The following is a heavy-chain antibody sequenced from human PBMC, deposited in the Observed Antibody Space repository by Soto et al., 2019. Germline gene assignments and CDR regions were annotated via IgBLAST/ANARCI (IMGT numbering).Heavy chain of an antibody. D-gene: IGHD2-15*01. CDR3: ARGQIERWLPLHWLDP. V-gene: IGHV4-59*01. CDR1: GGSISSDY. J-gene: IGHJ5*02. Sequence: SDTLSLTCTVSGGSISSDYGSLIRQPPGKGLEWIGYIDDSGITNYNPALKSRVTISVATYKTQFSLKLRSVTAADTAVYYCARGQIERWLPLHWLDPWGQGTLVTVSS. CDR2: IDDSGIT.